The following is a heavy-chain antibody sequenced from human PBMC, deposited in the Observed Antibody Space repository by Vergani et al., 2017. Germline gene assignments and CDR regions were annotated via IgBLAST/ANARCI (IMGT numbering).Heavy chain of an antibody. Sequence: DHLVQSGGALVQPGGSLRLSCVASGFTFSSHGMHWVRQAPGKGLEWVAVIWYDGSNKYYGDSVKGRFTISRDNSKNTLYLQMNSLRVEDTAVYYCARWGNEKRLDSWGQGTLVTVSS. CDR3: ARWGNEKRLDS. V-gene: IGHV3-33*01. D-gene: IGHD1-1*01. CDR2: IWYDGSNK. J-gene: IGHJ5*01. CDR1: GFTFSSHG.